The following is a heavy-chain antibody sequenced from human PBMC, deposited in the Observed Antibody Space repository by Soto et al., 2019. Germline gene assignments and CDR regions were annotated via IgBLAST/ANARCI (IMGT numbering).Heavy chain of an antibody. J-gene: IGHJ5*02. V-gene: IGHV1-69*01. CDR2: IIPIFGTA. CDR1: GGTFSSYA. D-gene: IGHD6-6*01. Sequence: QVQLVQSGAEVKKPGSSVKVSCKASGGTFSSYAISWVRQAPGQGLEWMGGIIPIFGTANYAQKFQGRVTITEDESTSTAYMERSSLRAEDTAVYYCAREGRRSIAAHGGFDPWGQGTRVTVSS. CDR3: AREGRRSIAAHGGFDP.